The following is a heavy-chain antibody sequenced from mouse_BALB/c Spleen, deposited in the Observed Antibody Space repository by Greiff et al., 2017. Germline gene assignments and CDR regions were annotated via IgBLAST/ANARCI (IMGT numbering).Heavy chain of an antibody. Sequence: VQLQQSGAELMKPGASVKISCKATGYTFSSYWIEWVKQRPGHGLEWIGEILPGSGSTNYNEKFKGKATFTADTSSNTAYMQLSSLTSEDSAVYYCARTVVATRPYYYAMDYWGQGTSVTASS. V-gene: IGHV1-9*01. CDR3: ARTVVATRPYYYAMDY. J-gene: IGHJ4*01. CDR2: ILPGSGST. CDR1: GYTFSSYW. D-gene: IGHD1-1*01.